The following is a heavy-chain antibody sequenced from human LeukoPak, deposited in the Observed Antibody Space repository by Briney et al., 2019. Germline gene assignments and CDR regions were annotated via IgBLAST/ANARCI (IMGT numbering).Heavy chain of an antibody. J-gene: IGHJ6*03. CDR1: GGTFSSYA. CDR2: IIPIFGTA. D-gene: IGHD1-26*01. V-gene: IGHV1-69*01. Sequence: ASVKVSCKASGGTFSSYAISWVRQAPGQGLEWMGGIIPIFGTANYAQKFQGRVTITADESTSTAYMELSSLRSEDTAVYYCASRVGAIGNYYYYYYMDVWGKGTTVTVSS. CDR3: ASRVGAIGNYYYYYYMDV.